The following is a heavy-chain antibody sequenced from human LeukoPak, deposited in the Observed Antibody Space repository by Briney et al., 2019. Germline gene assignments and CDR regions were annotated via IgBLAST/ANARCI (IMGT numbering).Heavy chain of an antibody. J-gene: IGHJ6*02. CDR3: AKDSRGSGSRYYGMDV. CDR1: GYTFTGYY. V-gene: IGHV1-2*02. CDR2: INPNSGGT. D-gene: IGHD3-10*01. Sequence: ASVKVSCKASGYTFTGYYMHWVRQAPGQGLEWMGWINPNSGGTNYAQKFQGRVTMTRDTSISTAYMELSRLRSDDTALYYCAKDSRGSGSRYYGMDVWGQGTTVTVSS.